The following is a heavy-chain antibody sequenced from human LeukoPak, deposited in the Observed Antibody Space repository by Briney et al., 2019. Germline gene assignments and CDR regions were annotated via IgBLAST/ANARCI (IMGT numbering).Heavy chain of an antibody. CDR2: FSGSGGTT. CDR3: ARMLISSGYYIDS. D-gene: IGHD3-22*01. Sequence: GGSLRLSCAASGFTFSSYAMNWVRQAPGRGLEWVSGFSGSGGTTYYADSVKGRFTISRDDSKNTLFLQMTSLRADDTAVYYCARMLISSGYYIDSWGQGTLVTVSS. V-gene: IGHV3-23*01. J-gene: IGHJ4*02. CDR1: GFTFSSYA.